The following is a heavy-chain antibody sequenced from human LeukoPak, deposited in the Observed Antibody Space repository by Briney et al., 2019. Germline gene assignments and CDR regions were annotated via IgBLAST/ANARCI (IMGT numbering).Heavy chain of an antibody. CDR1: IPFQEHC. CDR2: LLYDGSNK. D-gene: IGHD3-22*01. CDR3: AKEYYYDSSGYYYSPHECY. V-gene: IGHV3-30*02. Sequence: RGSLRPPCSTPWIPFQEHCLPWVRQATRQGLGWVGVLLYDGSNKYYADSVNGLFTISRDNSNNTLYQQMTLMLAEETAVYYCAKEYYYDSSGYYYSPHECYWGQGTLVTVSS. J-gene: IGHJ4*02.